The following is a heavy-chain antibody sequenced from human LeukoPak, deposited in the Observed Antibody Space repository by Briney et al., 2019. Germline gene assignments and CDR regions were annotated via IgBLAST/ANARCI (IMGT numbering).Heavy chain of an antibody. J-gene: IGHJ4*02. CDR1: GFTFTSCY. D-gene: IGHD4-17*01. CDR3: ARDSLYGVVDY. V-gene: IGHV1-46*01. CDR2: INPSGGST. Sequence: ASVKVSCKTSGFTFTSCYIHWVRQAPGQGLEWMGIINPSGGSTSYAQKFQGRVTMTRDTSTSTVYMYLSSLRSEDTAVYYCARDSLYGVVDYWGQGTLVTVSS.